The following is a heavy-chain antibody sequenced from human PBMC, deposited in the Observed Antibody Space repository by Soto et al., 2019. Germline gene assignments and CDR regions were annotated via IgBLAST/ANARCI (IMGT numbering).Heavy chain of an antibody. D-gene: IGHD4-17*01. CDR3: AHPRGYGVFDAYDF. J-gene: IGHJ3*01. CDR2: ISAGGGST. CDR1: GFTFSTYA. Sequence: PGGSLRLSCAASGFTFSTYAMSWVRQAPGKGLEWVSAISAGGGSTYYTDSVNGRFTISRDSGKNMLYLQMNSLRTEDTAVYYCAHPRGYGVFDAYDFWGQGAMVTVSS. V-gene: IGHV3-23*01.